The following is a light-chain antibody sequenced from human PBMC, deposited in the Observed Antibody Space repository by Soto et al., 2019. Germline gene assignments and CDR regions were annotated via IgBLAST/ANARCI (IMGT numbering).Light chain of an antibody. CDR1: QSVSRY. Sequence: EIVLTQSPATLSLSPGERATLSCRASQSVSRYVVWYQQKPGQAPRLLIYDASNRATGIPARFSGSGFGTDFTLSISSQEPEEFAVYYCQQRQHWPPITFGQGTRLEIK. CDR3: QQRQHWPPIT. V-gene: IGKV3-11*01. J-gene: IGKJ5*01. CDR2: DAS.